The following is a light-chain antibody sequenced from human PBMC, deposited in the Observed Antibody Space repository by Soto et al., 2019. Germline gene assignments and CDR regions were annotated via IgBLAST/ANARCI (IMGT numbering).Light chain of an antibody. CDR2: EVS. V-gene: IGLV2-8*01. CDR3: SSYAGSNDLV. CDR1: SSDVGGYNY. J-gene: IGLJ3*02. Sequence: QSVLTQPPSASGSPGQSVTISCTGTSSDVGGYNYVSWYQRHPGKAPKLLIFEVSKRPSGVPDRFSGSKSGNTASLIVSGLQAEDEAEYYCSSYAGSNDLVFGGGTQLTVL.